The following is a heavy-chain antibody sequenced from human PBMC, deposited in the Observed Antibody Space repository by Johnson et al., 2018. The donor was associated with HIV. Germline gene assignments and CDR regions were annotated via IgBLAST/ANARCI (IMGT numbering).Heavy chain of an antibody. CDR2: IKQDGSEK. J-gene: IGHJ3*02. Sequence: EVQLVESGGGVVQPGRSLRLSCAASGFTFSTCPMHWVRQAPGKGLEWVANIKQDGSEKYYVDSVKGRFTISRDNAKNSLYLQMNSLRAEDTAVYYCAGRRAFDIWGQGTMVTVSS. CDR1: GFTFSTCP. V-gene: IGHV3-7*01. CDR3: AGRRAFDI.